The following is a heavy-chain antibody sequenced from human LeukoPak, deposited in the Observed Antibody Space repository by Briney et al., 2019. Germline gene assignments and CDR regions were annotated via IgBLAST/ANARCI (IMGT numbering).Heavy chain of an antibody. D-gene: IGHD3-10*01. CDR3: ARAGTGAFDY. Sequence: PGGSLRFSCAAAGFTFSSYGMHWVRQAPGKGLEWVAAIWYDGSNKDYADSVKGRFTISRYSSKNTLYLQMTRLRAEDTAVYYCARAGTGAFDYWGQGTLVTVSS. CDR2: IWYDGSNK. V-gene: IGHV3-33*01. CDR1: GFTFSSYG. J-gene: IGHJ4*02.